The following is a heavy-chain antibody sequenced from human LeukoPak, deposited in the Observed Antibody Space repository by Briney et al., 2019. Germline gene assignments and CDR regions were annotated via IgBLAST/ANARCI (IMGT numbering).Heavy chain of an antibody. Sequence: GGSLRLSCSASGFTFSSYVMHWVRQAPGKGLEYVSGINSDGGDTSYTASVKGRFTVSRDNSENTLYLQMSSLRPEDTAVYYCAVHSFDYWGQGTLVTVSS. CDR3: AVHSFDY. CDR1: GFTFSSYV. J-gene: IGHJ4*02. V-gene: IGHV3-64D*06. CDR2: INSDGGDT.